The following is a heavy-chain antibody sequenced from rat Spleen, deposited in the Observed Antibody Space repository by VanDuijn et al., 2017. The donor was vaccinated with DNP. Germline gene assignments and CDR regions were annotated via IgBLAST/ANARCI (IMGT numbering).Heavy chain of an antibody. CDR3: ARRSYYFDY. CDR2: ISYDGRST. V-gene: IGHV5-22*01. Sequence: EVQLVESGGGLVQPGRSLKLSCAASGFTFSDYYMAWVRQAPTRGLEWVAYISYDGRSTSYGDSVKGRFTISRDNAKSTLYLQINSLNSEDTATYYCARRSYYFDYWGQGVMVTVSS. CDR1: GFTFSDYY. J-gene: IGHJ2*01.